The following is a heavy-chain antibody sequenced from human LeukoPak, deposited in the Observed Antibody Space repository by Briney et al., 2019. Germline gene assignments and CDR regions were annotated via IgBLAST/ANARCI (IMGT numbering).Heavy chain of an antibody. J-gene: IGHJ4*02. CDR1: GFTFDDYG. Sequence: PKGSLRLSCAASGFTFDDYGMSWVRQAPGKGLEWVSGINWNGGSTGYADSVKGRFTISRDNAKNSLYLQMNSLRAEDTALYYCARDRGSSGWEIIDYWGQGTLVAVSS. CDR3: ARDRGSSGWEIIDY. D-gene: IGHD6-19*01. V-gene: IGHV3-20*04. CDR2: INWNGGST.